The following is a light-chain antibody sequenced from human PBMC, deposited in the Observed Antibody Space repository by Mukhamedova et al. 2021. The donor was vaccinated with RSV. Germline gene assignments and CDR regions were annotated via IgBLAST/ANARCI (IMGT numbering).Light chain of an antibody. CDR2: DVS. CDR1: SDVGGYNY. J-gene: IGLJ1*01. V-gene: IGLV2-11*01. CDR3: SSYAGSYTYF. Sequence: SDVGGYNYVSWYQHHPDKAPKLMIFDVSKRPSGVPDRFSGSKSGNTASLSISGLQAHDEADDFCSSYAGSYTYFLGTGTKVTV.